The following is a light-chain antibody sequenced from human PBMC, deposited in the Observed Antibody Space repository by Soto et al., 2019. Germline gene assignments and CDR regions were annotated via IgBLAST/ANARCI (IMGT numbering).Light chain of an antibody. J-gene: IGKJ4*01. CDR1: QSVRSN. CDR3: QQYGSSALT. Sequence: ERVMTQSPATLSVSPGERATLSCRAGQSVRSNLAWYQQKPGQAPRLLIYGASSRATGIPDRFSGSGSGTDFTLTISRLEPEDFAVYYCQQYGSSALTFGGGTKVDIK. CDR2: GAS. V-gene: IGKV3-20*01.